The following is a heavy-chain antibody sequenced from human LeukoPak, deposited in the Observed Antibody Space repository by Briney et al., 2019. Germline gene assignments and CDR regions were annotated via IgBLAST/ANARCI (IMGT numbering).Heavy chain of an antibody. D-gene: IGHD3-10*01. Sequence: SETLSLTCTVSGGSISSYYWSWIRQPPGKGLEWIGYIYYSGSTNYNPSLKSRVTISVDTSKNQFSLKLSSVTAADTAVYYCARYGSGWLRGYYYYHMDVWGKGTTVTVSS. V-gene: IGHV4-59*01. CDR2: IYYSGST. J-gene: IGHJ6*03. CDR1: GGSISSYY. CDR3: ARYGSGWLRGYYYYHMDV.